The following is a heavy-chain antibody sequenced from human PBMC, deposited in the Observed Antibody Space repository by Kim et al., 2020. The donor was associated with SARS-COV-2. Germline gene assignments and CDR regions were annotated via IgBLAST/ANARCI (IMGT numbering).Heavy chain of an antibody. Sequence: GGSLRLSCAASGFTFSSNVMHWVRQAPGKGLEWVSTISYDGNNKHYADSVNGRFTVSRDNSKNTLYLQMNSLAAEDTAVYYCAKALSGEYSWSIYYNYGMDVWGQGTTVTVSS. V-gene: IGHV3-30*18. CDR3: AKALSGEYSWSIYYNYGMDV. CDR1: GFTFSSNV. D-gene: IGHD6-13*01. CDR2: ISYDGNNK. J-gene: IGHJ6*02.